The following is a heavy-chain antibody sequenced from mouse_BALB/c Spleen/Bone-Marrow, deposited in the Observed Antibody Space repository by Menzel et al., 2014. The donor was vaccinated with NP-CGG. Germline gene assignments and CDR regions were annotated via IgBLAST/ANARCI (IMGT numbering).Heavy chain of an antibody. CDR1: GFDFSRYW. J-gene: IGHJ2*01. Sequence: DVQLQESGGGLVQPGGSLKLSCAASGFDFSRYWMSWVRQAPGKGLEWIGEINPDSSTINYTPFLKDKFIISRDNAKNTLYLQMSKVRSEDTALYYCARQGYYGRSDYWGQGTTLTVSS. CDR2: INPDSSTI. CDR3: ARQGYYGRSDY. V-gene: IGHV4-1*02. D-gene: IGHD1-1*01.